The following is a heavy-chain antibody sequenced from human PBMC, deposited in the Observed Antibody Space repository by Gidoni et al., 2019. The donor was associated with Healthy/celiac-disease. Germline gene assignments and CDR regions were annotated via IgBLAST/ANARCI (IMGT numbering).Heavy chain of an antibody. D-gene: IGHD6-13*01. Sequence: EVQLVESGGGLVQPGGSLGLSCAASGLTCRSYEMIWVRQAPGQGLEWVSYISSSGSTIYYADSVKGRFTISRDNAKNSLYLQMNSLRAEDTAVYYCARLGSSWYTGNWYFDLWGRGTLVTVSS. CDR1: GLTCRSYE. CDR3: ARLGSSWYTGNWYFDL. J-gene: IGHJ2*01. CDR2: ISSSGSTI. V-gene: IGHV3-48*03.